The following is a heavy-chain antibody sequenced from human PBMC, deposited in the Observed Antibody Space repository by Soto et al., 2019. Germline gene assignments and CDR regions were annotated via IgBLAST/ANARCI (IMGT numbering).Heavy chain of an antibody. CDR2: INPNNGDT. D-gene: IGHD5-12*01. CDR1: GYTFTGYY. CDR3: ARHSGYDYVFDY. J-gene: IGHJ4*02. V-gene: IGHV1-2*02. Sequence: QVQLVQSGAEVKKPGASVKVSCKASGYTFTGYYIHWVRQAPGQGLEWMGWINPNNGDTNYAQKFQGRVTMTRDTSTSTAYMELSSLTFDDTAVYYCARHSGYDYVFDYWGQETLVTVSS.